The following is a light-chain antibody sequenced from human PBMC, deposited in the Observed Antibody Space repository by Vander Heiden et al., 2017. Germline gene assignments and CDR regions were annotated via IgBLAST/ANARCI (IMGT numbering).Light chain of an antibody. Sequence: DIVMTQSPDSLAVSLGERATIHCQSSQSVLYSSNNKTYLAWYQQKPGQPPKLLIYWASTRESGVPDRFSGSGSGTDFTLTISSLQAEDVAVYYCQQYYSTPPTFGQGTKVEIK. J-gene: IGKJ1*01. CDR2: WAS. CDR3: QQYYSTPPT. CDR1: QSVLYSSNNKTY. V-gene: IGKV4-1*01.